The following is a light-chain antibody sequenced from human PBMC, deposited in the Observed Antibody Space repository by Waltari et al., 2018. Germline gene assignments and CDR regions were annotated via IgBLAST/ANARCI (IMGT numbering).Light chain of an antibody. CDR2: WAS. Sequence: DIVMTQSPDSLAVSLGERATINCKSSQSVVYSSNNKNFLAWYQQKAGQPPKLLIYWASTRESGVPDRFSCSGSGTDFTLTISSLQAEDVAVYYCQQYCTTPWTFGQGTKVEIK. CDR1: QSVVYSSNNKNF. V-gene: IGKV4-1*01. J-gene: IGKJ1*01. CDR3: QQYCTTPWT.